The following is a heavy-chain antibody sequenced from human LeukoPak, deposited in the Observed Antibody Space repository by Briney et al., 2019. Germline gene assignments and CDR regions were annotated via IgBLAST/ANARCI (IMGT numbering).Heavy chain of an antibody. J-gene: IGHJ4*02. CDR1: GGSFSGYY. Sequence: SETLSLTCAVYGGSFSGYYWSWIRQPPGKGLEWIGEMNHTGSTNYNPSLKSRVTISVDSSKTQFSLKLSSVTAADTAVYYCARGYGDYGRFDYWGQGALVTVSS. CDR2: MNHTGST. V-gene: IGHV4-34*01. CDR3: ARGYGDYGRFDY. D-gene: IGHD4-17*01.